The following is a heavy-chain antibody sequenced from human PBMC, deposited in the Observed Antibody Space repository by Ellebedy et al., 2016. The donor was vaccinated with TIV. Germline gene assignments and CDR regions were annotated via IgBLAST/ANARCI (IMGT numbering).Heavy chain of an antibody. D-gene: IGHD3-10*01. Sequence: GESLKISCAASGFTFSAHYMSWIRQAPGKGLEWLSFISPSSSSIYYADSVKGRFTISRDNAKNSLYLEMKSRRAKDTALYYCARRGLEDGSGSYPLDYWGQGTLVTVSS. J-gene: IGHJ4*02. CDR1: GFTFSAHY. CDR2: ISPSSSSI. CDR3: ARRGLEDGSGSYPLDY. V-gene: IGHV3-11*04.